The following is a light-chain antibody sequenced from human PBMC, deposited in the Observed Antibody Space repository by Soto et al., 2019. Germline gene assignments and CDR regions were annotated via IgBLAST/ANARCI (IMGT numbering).Light chain of an antibody. CDR2: AAS. Sequence: DIQMTQSPSSLSASVGDRVTITCRASQGIIDYLAWYQHKPGRAPKLLIYAASTLQSGVPSRFSGSGSGTDFTLTISSLQPDDVATYYCQKYNSAPQTFGPGTKVEIK. CDR3: QKYNSAPQT. J-gene: IGKJ1*01. V-gene: IGKV1-27*01. CDR1: QGIIDY.